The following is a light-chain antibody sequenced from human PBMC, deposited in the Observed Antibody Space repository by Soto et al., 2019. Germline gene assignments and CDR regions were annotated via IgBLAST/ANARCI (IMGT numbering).Light chain of an antibody. CDR3: QQYGNSPWT. CDR2: GAS. V-gene: IGKV3-20*01. Sequence: EIVLTQSPGTLSLSPGERATLSCSASQSVSSNYLAWCQQKPGQAPRLLIYGASSIATGIPDRFSGRGSGTDFTLTISRLEPEDFAVYYCQQYGNSPWTFGQGTKVELK. J-gene: IGKJ1*01. CDR1: QSVSSNY.